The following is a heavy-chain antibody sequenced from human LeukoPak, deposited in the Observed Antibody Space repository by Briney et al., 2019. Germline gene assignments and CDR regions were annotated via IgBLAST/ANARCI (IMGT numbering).Heavy chain of an antibody. V-gene: IGHV4-34*01. Sequence: PSETLSLTCAVYGGPFSGYYWSWIRQPPGKGLEWIGEINHSGSTNYNPSLKSRVTISVDTSKNQFSLKLSSVTAADTAVYSCARATRPYYYYYYGMDVWGQGTTVTVSS. J-gene: IGHJ6*02. CDR3: ARATRPYYYYYYGMDV. CDR1: GGPFSGYY. CDR2: INHSGST.